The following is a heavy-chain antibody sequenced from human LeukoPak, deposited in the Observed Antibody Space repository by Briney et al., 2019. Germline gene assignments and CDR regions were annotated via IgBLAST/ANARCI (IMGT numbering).Heavy chain of an antibody. CDR3: AREAETVTTTRYYYYYMDV. CDR1: GFTVSSKY. CDR2: IYYSGST. D-gene: IGHD4-17*01. Sequence: GSLRLSCAASGFTVSSKYMSWVRQPPGKGLEWIGSIYYSGSTYYNPSLKSRVTISVDTSKNQFSLKLSSVTAADTAVYYCAREAETVTTTRYYYYYMDVWGKGTTVTVSS. J-gene: IGHJ6*03. V-gene: IGHV4-39*07.